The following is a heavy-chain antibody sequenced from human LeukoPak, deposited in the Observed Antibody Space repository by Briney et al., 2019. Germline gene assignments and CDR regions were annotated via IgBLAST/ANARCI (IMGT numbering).Heavy chain of an antibody. CDR1: GFTFSSYS. Sequence: PGGSLRLSCAASGFTFSSYSMNWVRQAPGKGLEWVSSISSSSSYIYYADSVKGRFTISRDNAKNSLYPQMNSLRAEDTAVYYCARDSLLPLRYCSGGSCYPSFDYWGQGTLVTVSS. CDR2: ISSSSSYI. J-gene: IGHJ4*02. V-gene: IGHV3-21*01. CDR3: ARDSLLPLRYCSGGSCYPSFDY. D-gene: IGHD2-15*01.